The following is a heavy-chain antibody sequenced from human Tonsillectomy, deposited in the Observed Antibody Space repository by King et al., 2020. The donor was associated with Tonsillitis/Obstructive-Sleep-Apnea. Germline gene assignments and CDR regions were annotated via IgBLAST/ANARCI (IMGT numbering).Heavy chain of an antibody. Sequence: QLQESGPGLVKPSETLSLTCTVSGGSISSSSYYWGWIRQPPGKGLEWIGSIYYSGSTYYNPSLKSRVTISVDTSKNQFSLKLSSVTAADTAVYYCAGLVPVVPYSSSGNWFAPWAQGPLVTVSS. V-gene: IGHV4-39*01. CDR2: IYYSGST. D-gene: IGHD6-6*01. CDR1: GGSISSSSYY. J-gene: IGHJ5*02. CDR3: AGLVPVVPYSSSGNWFAP.